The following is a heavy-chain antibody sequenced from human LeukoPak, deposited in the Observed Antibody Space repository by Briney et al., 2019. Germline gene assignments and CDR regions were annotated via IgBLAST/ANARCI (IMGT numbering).Heavy chain of an antibody. D-gene: IGHD1-26*01. CDR1: GFTFSTYT. Sequence: GESLRLSCAASGFTFSTYTMNWVRKAPGKGLEWVSSITSSSNYIYYADSVKGRFTISRDNAKNSLYLQMNSLRAEDTAVYYCATYSGPGAFDIWGQGTMVTVSS. CDR3: ATYSGPGAFDI. J-gene: IGHJ3*02. V-gene: IGHV3-21*01. CDR2: ITSSSNYI.